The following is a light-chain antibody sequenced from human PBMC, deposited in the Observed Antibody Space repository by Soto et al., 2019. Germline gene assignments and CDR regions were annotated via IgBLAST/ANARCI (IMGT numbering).Light chain of an antibody. J-gene: IGLJ1*01. Sequence: QSVLTQPPSVSGAPGQRVTISCTGSNSNIGAGYDVHWYQQLPGTAPKLLIYGNSNRPSGVPDRFSGSKSGTSASLAITGLQAEDEADYYCQSYDSSLNGYVFVTGTKVTVL. CDR1: NSNIGAGYD. V-gene: IGLV1-40*01. CDR3: QSYDSSLNGYV. CDR2: GNS.